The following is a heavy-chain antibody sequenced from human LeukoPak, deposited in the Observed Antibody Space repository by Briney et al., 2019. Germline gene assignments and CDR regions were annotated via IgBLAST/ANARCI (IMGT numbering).Heavy chain of an antibody. CDR2: IYHSGST. J-gene: IGHJ1*01. V-gene: IGHV4-39*07. Sequence: SETLSLTCTVSGGSISSSSYYWGWIRQPPGKGLEWIGSIYHSGSTYYNPSLKSRVTISVDTSKNQFSLKLRSVTAADTAVYYCARVVQSTDSSGFYLPEYFQHWGRGTLVTVSS. D-gene: IGHD3-22*01. CDR3: ARVVQSTDSSGFYLPEYFQH. CDR1: GGSISSSSYY.